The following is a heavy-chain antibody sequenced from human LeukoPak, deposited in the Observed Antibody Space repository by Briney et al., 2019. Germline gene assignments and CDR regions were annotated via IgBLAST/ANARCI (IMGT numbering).Heavy chain of an antibody. CDR1: GLTFSSYA. V-gene: IGHV3-30*04. D-gene: IGHD3-22*01. J-gene: IGHJ4*02. Sequence: GRSLRLSCAASGLTFSSYAMHWVSQPPGKGLEWVAVISYDGRNKYYAASVKGRFTISRDNSKNTLYLQMNSLRAEDTAVYYCARDDWEYSSGYSPMDYWGQGTLGTVSS. CDR2: ISYDGRNK. CDR3: ARDDWEYSSGYSPMDY.